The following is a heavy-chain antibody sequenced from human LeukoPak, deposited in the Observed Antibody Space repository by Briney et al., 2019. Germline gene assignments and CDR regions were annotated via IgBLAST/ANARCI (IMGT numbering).Heavy chain of an antibody. CDR1: GYTFTGYY. V-gene: IGHV1-2*02. D-gene: IGHD3-9*01. CDR2: INPNSGGT. J-gene: IGHJ4*02. Sequence: GASVKVSCKASGYTFTGYYMHWVRQAPGQGLEWMGWINPNSGGTNYAQKFQGRVTMTRDTSISTAYMELSRLRSDDTAVYYCARDLKYYDILTGYSPSYYFDYWGQGTLVTVSS. CDR3: ARDLKYYDILTGYSPSYYFDY.